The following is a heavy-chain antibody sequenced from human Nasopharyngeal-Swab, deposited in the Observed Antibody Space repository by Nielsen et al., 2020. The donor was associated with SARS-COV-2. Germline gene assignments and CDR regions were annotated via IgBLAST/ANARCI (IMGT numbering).Heavy chain of an antibody. J-gene: IGHJ6*03. CDR1: GYNFTTYW. V-gene: IGHV5-51*01. Sequence: KVSCKGSGYNFTTYWIGWVRQMPGKGLEWMGIIYPGDSDIRYSPSFQGQVTISADKSISTAYLQWSSLKASDTAMYYCARRGYGGSGSYYFYYYMDVWGKGTTVTVSS. CDR2: IYPGDSDI. CDR3: ARRGYGGSGSYYFYYYMDV. D-gene: IGHD4-23*01.